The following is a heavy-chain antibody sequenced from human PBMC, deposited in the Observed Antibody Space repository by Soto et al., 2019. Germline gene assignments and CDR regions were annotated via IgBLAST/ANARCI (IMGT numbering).Heavy chain of an antibody. CDR1: GFAFSTYV. D-gene: IGHD1-26*01. V-gene: IGHV3-48*01. J-gene: IGHJ4*02. CDR2: INSGSSLI. CDR3: ARTIVGATVRFDY. Sequence: GGSLRLSCADSGFAFSTYVMNWVRQAPGKGLEWVSYINSGSSLIYYADSVRGRFTISRDNAKNLLYLQMDSLRAEDTAVYYCARTIVGATVRFDYWGQGTQVTV.